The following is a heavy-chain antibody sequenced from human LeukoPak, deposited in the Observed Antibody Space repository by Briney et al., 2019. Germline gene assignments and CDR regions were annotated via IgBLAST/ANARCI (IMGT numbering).Heavy chain of an antibody. J-gene: IGHJ3*02. V-gene: IGHV1-46*01. Sequence: GASVKVSCKASGYTFTSYYMHWVRQAPGQGLEWMGIINPSGGSTSYAQKFQGRVTMTRDTSTSTVYMELSSLRSEDTAVYYCARGQWVAVETGAFDIWGQGTMVTVSS. CDR2: INPSGGST. CDR3: ARGQWVAVETGAFDI. D-gene: IGHD6-19*01. CDR1: GYTFTSYY.